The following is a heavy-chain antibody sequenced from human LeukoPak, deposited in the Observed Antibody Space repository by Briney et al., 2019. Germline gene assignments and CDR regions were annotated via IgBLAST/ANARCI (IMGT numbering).Heavy chain of an antibody. Sequence: GASVKVSCKASGYTFTSYGISWVRQAPGQGLEWMGWISIYNGKINYAQKFQGRVTMTTDTSTSTAYMELRSLRSDDTAVYYCARHTLYGSGSYYVYYFDYWGQGTLVTVSS. D-gene: IGHD3-10*01. J-gene: IGHJ4*02. CDR2: ISIYNGKI. V-gene: IGHV1-18*01. CDR3: ARHTLYGSGSYYVYYFDY. CDR1: GYTFTSYG.